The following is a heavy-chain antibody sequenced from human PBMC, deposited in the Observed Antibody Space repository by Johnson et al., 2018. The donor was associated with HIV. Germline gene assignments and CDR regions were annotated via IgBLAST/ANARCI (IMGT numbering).Heavy chain of an antibody. CDR3: AKDTGGNSGIDAFDI. V-gene: IGHV3-66*02. D-gene: IGHD4-23*01. J-gene: IGHJ3*02. CDR2: IYSGGST. CDR1: GFSVRNNY. Sequence: VQLMESGGGLVQPGGSLRLSCAVSGFSVRNNYMSWVRQAPGKGLEWVSVIYSGGSTYYADSVKGRFTISRDNYKNTLYLQMNSLRAEDTAGSYCAKDTGGNSGIDAFDIWGQGTMVTVSS.